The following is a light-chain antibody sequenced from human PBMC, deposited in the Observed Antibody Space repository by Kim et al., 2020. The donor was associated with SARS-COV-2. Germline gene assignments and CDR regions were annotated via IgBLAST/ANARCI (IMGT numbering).Light chain of an antibody. CDR1: SLRRDY. J-gene: IGLJ3*02. V-gene: IGLV3-19*01. CDR3: SSRDSSGNHWV. CDR2: GKD. Sequence: LGQTVRITCQGDSLRRDYASWYQQKSGQAPIRIICGKDYRPSGIPDRVSVSSSGNTDSLTITGAQAEDEANYYCSSRDSSGNHWVFGGGTKLTVL.